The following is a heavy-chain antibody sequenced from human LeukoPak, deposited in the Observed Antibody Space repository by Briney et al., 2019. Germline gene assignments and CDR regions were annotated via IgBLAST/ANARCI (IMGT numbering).Heavy chain of an antibody. J-gene: IGHJ2*01. CDR3: AKAIAAPVWYFDL. CDR1: GFTFSSYG. V-gene: IGHV3-33*06. D-gene: IGHD6-13*01. CDR2: IWYDGSNK. Sequence: GGSLRLSCAASGFTFSSYGMHWVRQAPGKGLEWVAVIWYDGSNKYYADSVKGRFTISRDNSKNTLYLQMNSLRAEDTAVYYCAKAIAAPVWYFDLWGRGTLVTVSS.